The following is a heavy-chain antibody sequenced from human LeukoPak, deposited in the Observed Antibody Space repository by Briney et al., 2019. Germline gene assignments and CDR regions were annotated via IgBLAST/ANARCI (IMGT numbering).Heavy chain of an antibody. Sequence: SETLSLTYTVSGGSISNYYWSWIRQPPGKGLEWIGFIYYSGTTHYNPSLKSRVTMSVATSNNQFSLRLSSVTAADTAIYYCARHSGASPHYFDYWGQGALVTVSS. CDR3: ARHSGASPHYFDY. CDR1: GGSISNYY. CDR2: IYYSGTT. V-gene: IGHV4-59*08. J-gene: IGHJ4*02. D-gene: IGHD1-26*01.